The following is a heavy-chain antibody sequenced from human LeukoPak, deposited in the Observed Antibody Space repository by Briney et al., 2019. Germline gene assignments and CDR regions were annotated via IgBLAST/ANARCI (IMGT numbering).Heavy chain of an antibody. CDR3: ARAGRQLNYYYMDV. CDR1: GYTFISYA. D-gene: IGHD2-2*01. Sequence: ASVKVSCKASGYTFISYAMNWVRQAPGQGLEWMGWINTNTGNPTYAQAFRGRFVISLDTSVSTAYLHISGLRAADTAVYYCARAGRQLNYYYMDVWGKGTTVTVSS. V-gene: IGHV7-4-1*02. CDR2: INTNTGNP. J-gene: IGHJ6*03.